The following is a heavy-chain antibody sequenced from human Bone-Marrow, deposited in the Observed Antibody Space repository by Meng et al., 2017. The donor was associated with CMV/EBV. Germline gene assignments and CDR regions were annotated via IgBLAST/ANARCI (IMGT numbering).Heavy chain of an antibody. V-gene: IGHV4-34*01. J-gene: IGHJ6*02. Sequence: GSLRLSCAVYGGSFSGYYLSWIRQPPGKGLEWIGEINHSGSTNYHPSLKSRVTRSADTSKNQSSLELSRLRSDDTAVYYCARDLKEENARPPETGSGSYIGYGYYYYYGMDVWGQGTTVTVSS. CDR3: ARDLKEENARPPETGSGSYIGYGYYYYYGMDV. D-gene: IGHD3-10*01. CDR2: INHSGST. CDR1: GGSFSGYY.